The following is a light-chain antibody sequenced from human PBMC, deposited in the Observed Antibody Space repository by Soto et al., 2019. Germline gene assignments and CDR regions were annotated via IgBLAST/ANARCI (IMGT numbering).Light chain of an antibody. J-gene: IGKJ2*01. V-gene: IGKV3-20*01. CDR3: HQYGSSLGT. CDR1: QSVTGTN. CDR2: DAV. Sequence: EIVLTQSPGTLSLSPWEGATLSCRASQSVTGTNLAWYQQRPGQAPRLLIYDAVRRATGIPDRFSGSGSGTDFTLTISRLEPEDFAVYYCHQYGSSLGTFGQGTKVDIK.